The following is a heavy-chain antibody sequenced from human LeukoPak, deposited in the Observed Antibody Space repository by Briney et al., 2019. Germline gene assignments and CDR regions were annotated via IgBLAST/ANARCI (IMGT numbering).Heavy chain of an antibody. Sequence: GGSLRLSCAASGFTFNNYAMNWVRQAPGKGLEWVSALSGGAGRTYYADSVKGRFTISRDNSKNTLCLQMNSLSAEDTAVYYCAKALDYGDYTWFDPWGQGTLVTVSS. CDR3: AKALDYGDYTWFDP. CDR2: LSGGAGRT. CDR1: GFTFNNYA. V-gene: IGHV3-23*01. D-gene: IGHD4-17*01. J-gene: IGHJ5*02.